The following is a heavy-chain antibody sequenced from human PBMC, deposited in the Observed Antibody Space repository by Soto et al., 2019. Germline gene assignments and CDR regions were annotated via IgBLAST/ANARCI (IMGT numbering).Heavy chain of an antibody. J-gene: IGHJ3*02. V-gene: IGHV4-30-2*01. D-gene: IGHD1-26*01. Sequence: PSETLSLTCAVSGGSISSGGYSWSWIRQPPGKGLEWIGYIYHSGSTYYNPSLKSRVTISVDTSKNQFSLKLSSVTAADTAVYYCARGSIVGAWLGAFDIWGQGTMVTVSS. CDR1: GGSISSGGYS. CDR2: IYHSGST. CDR3: ARGSIVGAWLGAFDI.